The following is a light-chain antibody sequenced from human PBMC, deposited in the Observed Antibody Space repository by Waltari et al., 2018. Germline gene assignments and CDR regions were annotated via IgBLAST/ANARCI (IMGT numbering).Light chain of an antibody. J-gene: IGLJ3*02. CDR1: PGAVTSGYY. V-gene: IGLV7-43*01. Sequence: QTVVTQEPSLTVSPGGTVTLTCASSPGAVTSGYYPTWFQQKPGQAPRSLIYSISKKHSWTPARFSGSLLGGKAALTLSGAQPEDEAEYYCLLYYGDAQLGVFGGGTKLTVL. CDR2: SIS. CDR3: LLYYGDAQLGV.